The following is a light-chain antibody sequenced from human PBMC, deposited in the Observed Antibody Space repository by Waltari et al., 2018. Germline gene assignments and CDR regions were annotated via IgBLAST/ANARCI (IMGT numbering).Light chain of an antibody. Sequence: QFVLTQPPSVSEAPRQRVTITCSGSSSHLGNHAVTWYQQVPGKAPKLLIYYDDLLPSGVSARFSGSKSGTSASLAISGLQSEDEAEYYCAAWDDSLNGVIFGGGTKVTVL. CDR2: YDD. V-gene: IGLV1-36*01. CDR3: AAWDDSLNGVI. J-gene: IGLJ2*01. CDR1: SSHLGNHA.